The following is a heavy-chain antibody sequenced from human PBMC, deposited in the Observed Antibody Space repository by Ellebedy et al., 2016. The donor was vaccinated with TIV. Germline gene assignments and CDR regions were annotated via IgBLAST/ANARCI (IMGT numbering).Heavy chain of an antibody. Sequence: MPSETLSLTCAVYGGSFSGYYWSRIRQPPGKGLEWIGEINHSGSTNYNPSLKSRVTISVDTSKNQFSLELSSVTAADTAVYYCGRALIAAAGTGRWFDPWGQGTLVTVSS. CDR3: GRALIAAAGTGRWFDP. CDR2: INHSGST. V-gene: IGHV4-34*01. CDR1: GGSFSGYY. D-gene: IGHD6-13*01. J-gene: IGHJ5*02.